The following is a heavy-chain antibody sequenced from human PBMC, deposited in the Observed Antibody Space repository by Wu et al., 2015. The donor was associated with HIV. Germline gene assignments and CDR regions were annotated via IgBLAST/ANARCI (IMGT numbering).Heavy chain of an antibody. Sequence: QVQLVQSGAEVKKPGASVKVSCKASGYTFTNYYMHWVRQAPGQGFEWMGWISVYNGNTNYAQKLQGRVTMTRDTSTSTVYMELSSLISEDTAVYYCARLAYCGGDCYFHYFDYWGQGTLVTVSS. J-gene: IGHJ4*02. V-gene: IGHV1-46*01. CDR2: ISVYNGNT. CDR3: ARLAYCGGDCYFHYFDY. D-gene: IGHD2-21*02. CDR1: GYTFTNYY.